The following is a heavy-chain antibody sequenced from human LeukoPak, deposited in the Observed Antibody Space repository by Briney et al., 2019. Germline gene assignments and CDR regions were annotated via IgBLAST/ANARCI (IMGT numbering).Heavy chain of an antibody. CDR3: ARAGAYDILTGYYSDGWFDP. J-gene: IGHJ5*02. CDR2: INAGNGNT. Sequence: GASVKVSCKASGGTFSSYAMHWVRQAPGQRLEWMGWINAGNGNTKYSQKFQGRVTITRDTSASTAYMELSSLRSEDTAVYYCARAGAYDILTGYYSDGWFDPWGQGTLVTVSS. V-gene: IGHV1-3*01. D-gene: IGHD3-9*01. CDR1: GGTFSSYA.